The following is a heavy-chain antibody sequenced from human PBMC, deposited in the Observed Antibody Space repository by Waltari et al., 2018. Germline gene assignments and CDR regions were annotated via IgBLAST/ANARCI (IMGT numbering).Heavy chain of an antibody. CDR3: ARRERRHVTDNYFDY. V-gene: IGHV4-38-2*01. CDR1: GSSIGNLPF. Sequence: QVQLLESGPGLVKPSETLSLSCPVSGSSIGNLPFPGWVRPSPGKGLAWIGSVHHRGATTHNPSLRSRVTRSADTSTNRFARGLSSVNAADTAVYYCARRERRHVTDNYFDYWGPGTLVTVSS. J-gene: IGHJ4*02. D-gene: IGHD2-15*01. CDR2: VHHRGAT.